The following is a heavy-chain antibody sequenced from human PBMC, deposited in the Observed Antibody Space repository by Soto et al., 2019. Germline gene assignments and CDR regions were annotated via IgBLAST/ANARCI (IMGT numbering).Heavy chain of an antibody. V-gene: IGHV1-46*03. CDR2: INPSGGST. J-gene: IGHJ6*03. D-gene: IGHD3-10*01. Sequence: AASVTVSCKASGYAFTSYYMHWVRQAPGQGLEWMGIINPSGGSTSYAQKFQGRVTMTRDTSTSTVYMELSSLRSEDTAVYYCARDGYGSGSTDYMDVWGKGTTVTVSS. CDR3: ARDGYGSGSTDYMDV. CDR1: GYAFTSYY.